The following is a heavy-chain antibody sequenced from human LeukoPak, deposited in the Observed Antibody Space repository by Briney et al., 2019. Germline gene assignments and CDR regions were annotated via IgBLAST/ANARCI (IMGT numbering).Heavy chain of an antibody. Sequence: ASGKVSCKASGYTFTSYGISWVRQAPGQGLEWMGWISAYNGNTNSAQKLQGRVTMTTDTSTRTAYMELRSLRSDDAAVYYCARVLTYYDILTGYNFDYWGQGTLVTVSS. J-gene: IGHJ4*02. CDR3: ARVLTYYDILTGYNFDY. V-gene: IGHV1-18*01. CDR2: ISAYNGNT. CDR1: GYTFTSYG. D-gene: IGHD3-9*01.